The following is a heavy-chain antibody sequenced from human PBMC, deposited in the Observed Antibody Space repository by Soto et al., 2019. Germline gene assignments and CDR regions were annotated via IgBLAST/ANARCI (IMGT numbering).Heavy chain of an antibody. CDR2: IRANNGNT. V-gene: IGHV1-18*01. D-gene: IGHD1-1*01. Sequence: QVHLVQSGAEVKKPGASVKVSCKGSGYAFTTYGITWVRQAPGQGLEWMGWIRANNGNTNYAQKLQGRVTVTRDTATSTAYMELRRLRSDGTAVYYGARGRYGDYWGQGALVTVSS. J-gene: IGHJ4*02. CDR3: ARGRYGDY. CDR1: GYAFTTYG.